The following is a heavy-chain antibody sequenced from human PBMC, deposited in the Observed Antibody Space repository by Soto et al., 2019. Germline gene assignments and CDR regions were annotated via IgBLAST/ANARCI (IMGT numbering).Heavy chain of an antibody. D-gene: IGHD2-15*01. J-gene: IGHJ1*01. Sequence: QVQLVQSGAEVKKPGASVKVSCKASGYIFTAYSMHWVRQAPGQGLEWMGVVNPSGGSTNYAQKSQGRSTMTRDASTSTVYMDLSSLTSEDTAVYYCAREENCSDGICYSEYFQRWGQGTLVTVSS. CDR3: AREENCSDGICYSEYFQR. CDR1: GYIFTAYS. CDR2: VNPSGGST. V-gene: IGHV1-46*01.